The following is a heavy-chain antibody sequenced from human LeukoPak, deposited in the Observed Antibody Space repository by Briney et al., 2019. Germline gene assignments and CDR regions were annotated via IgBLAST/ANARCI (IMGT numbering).Heavy chain of an antibody. Sequence: EASVKVSCKASGYTFTGYYMHWVRQAPGQGLEWIGWINPNSGGTNYAQKFQGRVTMTRDTSISTAYMELSRLRSDDTAVYYCARDWYSSSPQGAPYYYYYGMDVWGQGTTVTVPS. J-gene: IGHJ6*02. CDR3: ARDWYSSSPQGAPYYYYYGMDV. V-gene: IGHV1-2*02. D-gene: IGHD6-6*01. CDR1: GYTFTGYY. CDR2: INPNSGGT.